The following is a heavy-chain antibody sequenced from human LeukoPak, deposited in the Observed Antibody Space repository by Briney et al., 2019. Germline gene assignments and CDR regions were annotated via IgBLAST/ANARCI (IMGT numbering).Heavy chain of an antibody. CDR2: INHSGST. V-gene: IGHV4-34*01. J-gene: IGHJ4*02. CDR1: GGSFSGYY. CDR3: ARDFCSGGSCYSYFHY. D-gene: IGHD2-15*01. Sequence: SETLSLTCAVYGGSFSGYYWSWIRQPPGKGLEWIGEINHSGSTNYNPSLKSRVTISLDTSKNQFSLRLSSVTAADTAVYYCARDFCSGGSCYSYFHYWGQGTLVTVSS.